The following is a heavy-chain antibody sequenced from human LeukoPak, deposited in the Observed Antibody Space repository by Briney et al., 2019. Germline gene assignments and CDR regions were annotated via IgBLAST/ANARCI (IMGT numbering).Heavy chain of an antibody. CDR1: GYRSTSYW. J-gene: IGHJ4*02. CDR2: IYPGDSDS. D-gene: IGHD3-22*01. Sequence: GESLKISCKGSGYRSTSYWIGWVRQMPGKGLEWMGIIYPGDSDSRYSPSFQGQVTISADKSTSTAYLQWSSLKASDTAMYYCARRDSSGYYYFDYWGQGTLVTVSS. V-gene: IGHV5-51*01. CDR3: ARRDSSGYYYFDY.